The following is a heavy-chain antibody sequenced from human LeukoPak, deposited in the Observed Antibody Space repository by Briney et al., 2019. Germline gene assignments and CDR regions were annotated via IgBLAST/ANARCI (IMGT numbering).Heavy chain of an antibody. CDR2: IKQDGSEK. V-gene: IGHV3-7*01. J-gene: IGHJ3*02. CDR3: AKDRADIVVVVAATMGAFDI. D-gene: IGHD2-15*01. Sequence: GGSLRLSCAASGFTFSSYWMSWVRQAPGKGLEWVANIKQDGSEKYYVDSVKGRFTISRDNAKNTLYLQMNSLRAEDTAVYYCAKDRADIVVVVAATMGAFDIWGQGTMVTVSS. CDR1: GFTFSSYW.